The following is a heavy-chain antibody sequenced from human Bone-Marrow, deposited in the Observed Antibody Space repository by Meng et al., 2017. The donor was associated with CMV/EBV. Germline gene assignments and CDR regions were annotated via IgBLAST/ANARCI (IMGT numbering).Heavy chain of an antibody. J-gene: IGHJ4*02. Sequence: ASVKVSCKASGYTFTGYYMHWVRQAPGQGLEWMGWINPNSGGTNYAQKFQGRVTMSRDTSISTAYMELSSLRSEDTAVYYCAAGTFVVVPAGIEFWGQGTLVTGSS. CDR1: GYTFTGYY. CDR3: AAGTFVVVPAGIEF. D-gene: IGHD2-2*02. V-gene: IGHV1-2*02. CDR2: INPNSGGT.